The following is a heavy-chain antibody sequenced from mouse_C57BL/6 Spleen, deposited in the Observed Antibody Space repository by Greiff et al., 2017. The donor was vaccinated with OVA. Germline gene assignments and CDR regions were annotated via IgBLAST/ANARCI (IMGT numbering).Heavy chain of an antibody. CDR1: GYTFTSYW. V-gene: IGHV1-50*01. D-gene: IGHD2-3*01. J-gene: IGHJ1*03. Sequence: VKLQQPGAELVKPGASVKLSCKASGYTFTSYWMQWVKPRPGQGLEWIGEIDPSDSYTNYNQKFKGQATLTVDTSSSAAYMQLSSLASEDSAVYYCARGDGHWYFDGWGTGTTVTVSS. CDR3: ARGDGHWYFDG. CDR2: IDPSDSYT.